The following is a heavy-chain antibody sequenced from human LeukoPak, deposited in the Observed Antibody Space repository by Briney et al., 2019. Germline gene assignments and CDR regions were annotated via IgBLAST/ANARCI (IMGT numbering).Heavy chain of an antibody. Sequence: SETLSLTCTVSGGSISTYYWSWIRQPAGKGLEYIGRTFSSGNNNYNPSLKSRITMSTDTSKNQFSLDLSSVTAADSAVYYCASFCASTTGYNDGTNFAFWGQGTLVTVSS. CDR2: TFSSGNN. J-gene: IGHJ4*02. CDR3: ASFCASTTGYNDGTNFAF. V-gene: IGHV4-4*07. CDR1: GGSISTYY. D-gene: IGHD5-24*01.